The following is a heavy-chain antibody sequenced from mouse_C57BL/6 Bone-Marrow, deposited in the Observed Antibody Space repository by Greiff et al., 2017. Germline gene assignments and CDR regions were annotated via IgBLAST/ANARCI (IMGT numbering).Heavy chain of an antibody. Sequence: QVQLKQPGTELVKPGASVKLSCKASGYTFTSYWMHWVKQRPGQGLEWIGNINPSNGGTNYNEKFKSKATLTVDKSSSTAYMQLSSLTSEDSAVYYCARLHGSRDWFAYWGQGTLVTVSA. D-gene: IGHD1-1*01. CDR2: INPSNGGT. J-gene: IGHJ3*01. CDR1: GYTFTSYW. CDR3: ARLHGSRDWFAY. V-gene: IGHV1-53*01.